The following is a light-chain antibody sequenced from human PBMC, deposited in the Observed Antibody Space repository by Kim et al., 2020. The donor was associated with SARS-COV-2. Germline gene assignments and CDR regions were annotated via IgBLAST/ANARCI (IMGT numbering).Light chain of an antibody. CDR1: ALPKQY. V-gene: IGLV3-25*03. J-gene: IGLJ2*01. Sequence: TGQTARITCSGDALPKQYAYWYQQKPGQAPVLVIYKDSERPSGIPERFSGSSSGTTVTLTISGVQAEDEADYYCQSADSSGTYVVFGGGTQLTVL. CDR3: QSADSSGTYVV. CDR2: KDS.